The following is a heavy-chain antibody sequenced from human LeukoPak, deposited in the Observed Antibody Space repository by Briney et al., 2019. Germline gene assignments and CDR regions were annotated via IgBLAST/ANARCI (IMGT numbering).Heavy chain of an antibody. CDR1: GLTFSNVW. CDR3: TTNDAFDI. Sequence: GGSLRLSCVASGLTFSNVWMSWVRQAPGKGLEWVGRIKNKAGAGTTDYAAPVKGRFTISRDDSKKTLYLQMNSLKIEDTAVYYCTTNDAFDIWGQGTMVTVSS. CDR2: IKNKAGAGTT. V-gene: IGHV3-15*05. J-gene: IGHJ3*02.